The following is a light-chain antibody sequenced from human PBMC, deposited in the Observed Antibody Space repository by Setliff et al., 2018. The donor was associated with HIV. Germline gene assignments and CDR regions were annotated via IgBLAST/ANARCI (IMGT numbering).Light chain of an antibody. V-gene: IGLV2-14*01. Sequence: QSVLAQPASVSGSPGQSITISCTGTSSDVGRYNYVSWYQQHPGKAPKLMIYEVTNRPSGVSDRFSGSKSGNMASLTISGLQAEDAATYYCTSYTSSRTVVFGGGTK. CDR2: EVT. CDR1: SSDVGRYNY. J-gene: IGLJ2*01. CDR3: TSYTSSRTVV.